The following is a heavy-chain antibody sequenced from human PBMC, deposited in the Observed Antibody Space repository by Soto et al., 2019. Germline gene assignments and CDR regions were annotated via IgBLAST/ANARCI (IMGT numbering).Heavy chain of an antibody. CDR3: ARGGYSSNYYYYYGMDV. V-gene: IGHV4-30-2*01. CDR1: GGSISSGGYS. D-gene: IGHD5-18*01. J-gene: IGHJ6*02. CDR2: IFHSGST. Sequence: PSETLSLTCAVSGGSISSGGYSWSWIRQPPGKGLEWIGYIFHSGSTYYNPSLKSRVTITVDRSKNQFSLKLRSVTAADTAVYYCARGGYSSNYYYYYGMDVWGQGTTVTV.